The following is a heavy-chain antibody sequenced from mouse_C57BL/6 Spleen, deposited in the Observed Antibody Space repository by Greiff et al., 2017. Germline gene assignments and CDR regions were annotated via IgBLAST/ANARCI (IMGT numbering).Heavy chain of an antibody. D-gene: IGHD2-5*01. J-gene: IGHJ2*01. Sequence: VQLQQPGAELVRPGTSVKLSCKASGYTFTSYWMHWVKQRPGQGLEWIGVIDPSDSYTNYNQKFKGKATLTGDTSFSTAYMQLSSLTSEDSAVYYCASYYSKIDYWGQGTTLTVSS. CDR3: ASYYSKIDY. V-gene: IGHV1-59*01. CDR2: IDPSDSYT. CDR1: GYTFTSYW.